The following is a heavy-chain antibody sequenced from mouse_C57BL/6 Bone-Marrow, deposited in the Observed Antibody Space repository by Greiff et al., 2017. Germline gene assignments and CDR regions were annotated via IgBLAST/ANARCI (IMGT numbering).Heavy chain of an antibody. J-gene: IGHJ1*03. CDR2: IYPGSGST. CDR1: GYTFTSYW. V-gene: IGHV1-55*01. CDR3: ARGLYPYWYFDV. D-gene: IGHD2-12*01. Sequence: VQLQQSGAELVKPGASVKMSCKASGYTFTSYWITWVKQRPGQGLEWIGDIYPGSGSTNYNEKFKSKATLTVDTSSSTAYMQLSSLTSEDSAVYYCARGLYPYWYFDVWGTGTTVTVSS.